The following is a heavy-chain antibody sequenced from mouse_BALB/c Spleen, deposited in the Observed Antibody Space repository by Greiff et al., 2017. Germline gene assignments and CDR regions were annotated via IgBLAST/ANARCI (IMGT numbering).Heavy chain of an antibody. V-gene: IGHV1-82*01. J-gene: IGHJ4*01. Sequence: QVQLQQSGPELVKPGASVKISCKASGYAFSGSWMNWVKQRPGQGLEWIGRIYPGDGDTNYNGKFKGKATLTADKSSSTAYMQLSSLTSVDSAVYFCARGYAMDYWGQGTSVTVSS. CDR1: GYAFSGSW. CDR3: ARGYAMDY. CDR2: IYPGDGDT.